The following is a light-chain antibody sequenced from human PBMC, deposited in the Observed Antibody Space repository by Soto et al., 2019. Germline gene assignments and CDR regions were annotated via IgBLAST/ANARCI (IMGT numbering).Light chain of an antibody. CDR3: QQYNSYSSWT. V-gene: IGKV1-5*03. CDR1: QSISIW. Sequence: IQMTQSPSTLSASVGDRVTITCRASQSISIWLAWYQQKPGKAPKLLIYKASTLESGVPSRFSGRGSGTEFTLTISSLQPDDFATYYCQQYNSYSSWTFGQGTKVEIK. J-gene: IGKJ1*01. CDR2: KAS.